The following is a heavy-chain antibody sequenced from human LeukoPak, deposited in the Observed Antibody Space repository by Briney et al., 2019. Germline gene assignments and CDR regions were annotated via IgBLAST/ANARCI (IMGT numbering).Heavy chain of an antibody. J-gene: IGHJ3*02. Sequence: PGGSLRLSCAASGFTFSDYYMSWIRQAPGKGLEWVSYISSSGSTIYYADSVKGRFTISRDNSKNTLYLQMNSLRAEDTAVYYCAKDDRYYDSSGYPWGNAFDIWGQGTMVTVSS. V-gene: IGHV3-11*01. CDR1: GFTFSDYY. CDR2: ISSSGSTI. D-gene: IGHD3-22*01. CDR3: AKDDRYYDSSGYPWGNAFDI.